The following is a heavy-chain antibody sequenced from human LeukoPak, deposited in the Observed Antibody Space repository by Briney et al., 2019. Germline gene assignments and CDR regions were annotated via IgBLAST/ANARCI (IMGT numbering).Heavy chain of an antibody. CDR1: GYTFTSYD. V-gene: IGHV5-51*01. D-gene: IGHD3-22*01. J-gene: IGHJ4*02. Sequence: ASVKVSCKASGYTFTSYDINWVRQATGQGLEWMGIIYPGDSGTRYSPSFQGQVTISADKSISTAYLQWSSLKASDTAMYYCARPDYYDSSGYYSWGQGTLVTVSS. CDR3: ARPDYYDSSGYYS. CDR2: IYPGDSGT.